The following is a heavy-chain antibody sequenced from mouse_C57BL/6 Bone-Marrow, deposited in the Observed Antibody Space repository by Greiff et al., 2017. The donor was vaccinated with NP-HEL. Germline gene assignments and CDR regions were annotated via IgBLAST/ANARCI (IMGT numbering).Heavy chain of an antibody. V-gene: IGHV5-9-1*02. D-gene: IGHD1-1*01. Sequence: EVHLVESGEGLVKPGGSLKLSCAASGFTFSSYAMSWVRQTPEKRLEWVAYISSGGDYIYYADTVKGRFTISRDNARNTLYLQMSSLKSEDTAMYYCTRDRVVARYFDVWGTGTTVTVSS. CDR3: TRDRVVARYFDV. CDR1: GFTFSSYA. J-gene: IGHJ1*03. CDR2: ISSGGDYI.